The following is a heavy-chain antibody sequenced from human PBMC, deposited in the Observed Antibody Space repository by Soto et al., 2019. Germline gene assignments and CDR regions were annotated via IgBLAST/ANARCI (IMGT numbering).Heavy chain of an antibody. J-gene: IGHJ4*02. V-gene: IGHV4-4*02. CDR1: GDSVSSPYW. CDR3: ARSAGWYAVHS. CDR2: VFHTGTT. Sequence: QVQLQESGPGLVKPSGTLSLTCAVSGDSVSSPYWWCWVRQPPGKGLEWIGEVFHTGTTSYNPSLRSRVTISMDKSNNQFSLYLSSVTAADTAVYYCARSAGWYAVHSWGPGTLVIVSS. D-gene: IGHD6-19*01.